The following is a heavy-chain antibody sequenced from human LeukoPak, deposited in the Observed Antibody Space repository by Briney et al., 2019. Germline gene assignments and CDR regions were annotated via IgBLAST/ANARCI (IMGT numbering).Heavy chain of an antibody. J-gene: IGHJ3*02. Sequence: GASVTVSCKASGYTFTGYYMHWVRQAPGQGLEWMGWINPNSGGTNYAQKFQGRVTMTRDTSISTAYMELSRLRSDDTAVYYCARLGMGTTHAFDIWGQGTMVTASS. D-gene: IGHD5-18*01. CDR2: INPNSGGT. CDR3: ARLGMGTTHAFDI. V-gene: IGHV1-2*02. CDR1: GYTFTGYY.